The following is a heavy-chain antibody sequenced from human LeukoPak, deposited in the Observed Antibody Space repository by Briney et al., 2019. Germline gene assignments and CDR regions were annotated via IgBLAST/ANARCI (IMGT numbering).Heavy chain of an antibody. Sequence: GASVKVSSMASGYTFTGYYMHWVRQAPGQGLEWMGWINPNSGGTNYAQKFQGWVTMTRDTSISTAYMELSRLRAEDTALYYCAKKGDDYDDYGWAFDIWGQGTMVTVSS. CDR1: GYTFTGYY. CDR3: AKKGDDYDDYGWAFDI. D-gene: IGHD4-17*01. CDR2: INPNSGGT. J-gene: IGHJ3*02. V-gene: IGHV1-2*04.